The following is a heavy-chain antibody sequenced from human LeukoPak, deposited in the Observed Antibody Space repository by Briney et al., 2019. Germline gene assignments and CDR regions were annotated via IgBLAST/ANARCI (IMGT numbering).Heavy chain of an antibody. CDR1: GFTFSSYG. Sequence: PGRSLRLSCAASGFTFSSYGMHWVRQAPGKGLEWVAVIWYDGSNKYYADSVKGRFTISRDNSKNTLYLQMNSLRVGDTALYYCVKHVGSRWSNNRFDPWGQGTLVTVS. V-gene: IGHV3-33*06. CDR2: IWYDGSNK. J-gene: IGHJ5*02. D-gene: IGHD6-13*01. CDR3: VKHVGSRWSNNRFDP.